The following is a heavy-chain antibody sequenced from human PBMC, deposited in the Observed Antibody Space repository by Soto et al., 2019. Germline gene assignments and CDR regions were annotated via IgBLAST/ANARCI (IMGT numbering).Heavy chain of an antibody. J-gene: IGHJ6*03. CDR2: VYPGDSDT. V-gene: IGHV5-51*03. CDR3: ARLIRPEAGFVNYMDV. D-gene: IGHD2-8*01. CDR1: GYSFTTYW. Sequence: EVQLVQSGAEVKKPGESLKISCEGSGYSFTTYWIAWVRQMPGKGLEWMGIVYPGDSDTRYSPSFQGQVTISADKSITTAYRQWSSLKALDTAVYYCARLIRPEAGFVNYMDVWGKGTTVTVSS.